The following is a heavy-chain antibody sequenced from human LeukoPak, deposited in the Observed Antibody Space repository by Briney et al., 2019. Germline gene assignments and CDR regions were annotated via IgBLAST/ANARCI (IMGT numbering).Heavy chain of an antibody. CDR3: ATEAVVLLWFGELSHLNY. Sequence: ASVKVSCKASGYTFTGYYMHWVRQAPGQGLEWMGWINPNSGGTNYAQKFQGRVTMTRDTSISTAYMELSRLRSDDTAVYYCATEAVVLLWFGELSHLNYWGQGTLVTVSS. CDR1: GYTFTGYY. D-gene: IGHD3-10*01. J-gene: IGHJ4*02. V-gene: IGHV1-2*02. CDR2: INPNSGGT.